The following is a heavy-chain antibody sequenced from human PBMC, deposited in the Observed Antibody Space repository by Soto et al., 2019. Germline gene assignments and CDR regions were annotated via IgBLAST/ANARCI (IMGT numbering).Heavy chain of an antibody. Sequence: SESLPLTCTVSGGSISSYYWSWIRQPPGKGLEWIGYIYYSGSTNYNPSLKSRVTISVDTSKNQFSMKLSSVTAADTAVYYCAIDRGPDRSGYYQFDYWVQGTLVTGS. CDR2: IYYSGST. CDR1: GGSISSYY. D-gene: IGHD3-22*01. V-gene: IGHV4-59*01. CDR3: AIDRGPDRSGYYQFDY. J-gene: IGHJ4*02.